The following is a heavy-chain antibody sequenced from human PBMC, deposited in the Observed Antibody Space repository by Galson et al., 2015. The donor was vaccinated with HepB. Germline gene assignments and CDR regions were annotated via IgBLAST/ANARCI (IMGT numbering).Heavy chain of an antibody. CDR1: GLTFSDYY. Sequence: SLRLSCAASGLTFSDYYLSWIRQAPGKGLEWLSYISGGATYTTYADSVKGRFTISRDNAKNSLYMQMRSLRDDETAVYYCARVAHSDYGDHAHFDYWGQGTLVTVSS. CDR2: ISGGATYT. J-gene: IGHJ4*02. CDR3: ARVAHSDYGDHAHFDY. V-gene: IGHV3-11*06. D-gene: IGHD4-17*01.